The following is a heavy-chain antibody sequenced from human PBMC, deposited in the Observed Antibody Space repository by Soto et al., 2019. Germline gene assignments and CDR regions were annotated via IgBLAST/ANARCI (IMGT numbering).Heavy chain of an antibody. Sequence: GVSLRLSCAASGFTFSSYWMSWFRQAPGKGLEWVANIKQDGSEKYYVDSVKGRFTISRDNAKNSLYLQMNSLRAEDTAVYYCARANQLSQTAWYGMDVWGQGTTVTVSS. CDR3: ARANQLSQTAWYGMDV. CDR1: GFTFSSYW. J-gene: IGHJ6*02. D-gene: IGHD2-2*01. CDR2: IKQDGSEK. V-gene: IGHV3-7*01.